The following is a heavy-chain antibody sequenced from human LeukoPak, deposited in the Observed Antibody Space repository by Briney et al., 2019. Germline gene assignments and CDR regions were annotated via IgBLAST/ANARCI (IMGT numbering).Heavy chain of an antibody. CDR2: IRYDGSNK. CDR3: AKDYGVAGTPGY. CDR1: GFTFISYG. J-gene: IGHJ4*02. D-gene: IGHD6-19*01. Sequence: GGALRLSSAESGFTFISYGMHWVRQAPREGLEWVACIRYDGSNKYYADSVKGRFTISRDNTKNTLYLQMNSRRAEDTAVCYCAKDYGVAGTPGYCGEGDLVTVSS. V-gene: IGHV3-30*02.